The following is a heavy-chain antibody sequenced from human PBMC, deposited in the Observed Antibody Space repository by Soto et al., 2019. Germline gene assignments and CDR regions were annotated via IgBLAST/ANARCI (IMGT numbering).Heavy chain of an antibody. D-gene: IGHD3-22*01. CDR1: GYAFTSYA. CDR3: ARSSAYNWFDP. J-gene: IGHJ5*02. CDR2: INAGNGNT. V-gene: IGHV1-3*01. Sequence: GASVKVSCKASGYAFTSYATHWVRQAPGQRLEWMGWINAGNGNTKYSQKFQGRVTITRDTSASTAYMELSSLRSEDTAVYYCARSSAYNWFDPWGQGTLVTVSS.